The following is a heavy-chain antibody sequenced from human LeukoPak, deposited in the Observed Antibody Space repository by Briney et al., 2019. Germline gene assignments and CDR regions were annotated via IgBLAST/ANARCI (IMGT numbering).Heavy chain of an antibody. CDR1: GYTFTSYD. D-gene: IGHD4-17*01. V-gene: IGHV1-8*01. CDR3: ARVYGDYVAADY. J-gene: IGHJ4*02. CDR2: MNPNSGNT. Sequence: ASVKVSCKASGYTFTSYDINWVRQATGQGLEWMGWMNPNSGNTGYAQKFQGRVTMTRNTSISTAYMELSSLRSEDTAVYYCARVYGDYVAADYWGQETLVTVSS.